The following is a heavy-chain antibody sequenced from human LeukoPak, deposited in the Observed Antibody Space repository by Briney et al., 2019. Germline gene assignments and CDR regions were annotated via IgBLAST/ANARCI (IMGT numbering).Heavy chain of an antibody. CDR3: AKDDSSGWYGAFDF. CDR2: ISYEGSNK. J-gene: IGHJ4*02. V-gene: IGHV3-30*18. D-gene: IGHD6-19*01. CDR1: GFTFSNYG. Sequence: GGSLRLSCAASGFTFSNYGMHWVRQAPGKGLEWVAAISYEGSNKYYAGSVKGRFTISRDNSESKLYLQMNSLRVEDTATYYCAKDDSSGWYGAFDFWGRGTLVTVSS.